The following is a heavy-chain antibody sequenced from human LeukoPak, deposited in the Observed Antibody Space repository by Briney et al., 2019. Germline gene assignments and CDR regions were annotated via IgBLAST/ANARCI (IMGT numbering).Heavy chain of an antibody. V-gene: IGHV3-7*01. J-gene: IGHJ4*02. CDR3: ERDSSSSGWFGYLDY. D-gene: IGHD6-19*01. CDR1: GFTFSNYW. Sequence: GGSLRLSCAVSGFTFSNYWMNWVRQAPGKGLEWVANIKQDGSEKYYVDSVKGRFTISRDNAKNSLYLQMNSLRAEDTAVYYCERDSSSSGWFGYLDYWGQGTLVTVSS. CDR2: IKQDGSEK.